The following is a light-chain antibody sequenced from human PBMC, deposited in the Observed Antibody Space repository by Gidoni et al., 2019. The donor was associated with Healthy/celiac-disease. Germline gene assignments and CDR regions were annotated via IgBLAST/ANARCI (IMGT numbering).Light chain of an antibody. CDR1: QSISSY. CDR3: QQSYSTVT. CDR2: AAS. V-gene: IGKV1-39*01. J-gene: IGKJ3*01. Sequence: EIQMTQSPSSLSASVGDRVTITCRASQSISSYLNWYQQKPGKAPKLLIYAASSLQSGVPSRFSGSGSGTDFTLPISSLQPEDFATYYCQQSYSTVTFRPGTKVDIK.